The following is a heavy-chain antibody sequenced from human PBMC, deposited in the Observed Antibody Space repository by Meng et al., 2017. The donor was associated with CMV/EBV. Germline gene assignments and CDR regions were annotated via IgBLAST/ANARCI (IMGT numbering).Heavy chain of an antibody. CDR3: ARDQWREIDY. V-gene: IGHV3-21*01. J-gene: IGHJ4*02. Sequence: GESLKISCAASGFTFSSYAMSWVRQAPGKGLEWVSSITTGSSHMYYADSVKGRFTISRDNAKKPLYLQMNSLRAEDTAVYYCARDQWREIDYWGQGTLVTVSS. CDR1: GFTFSSYA. CDR2: ITTGSSHM. D-gene: IGHD6-19*01.